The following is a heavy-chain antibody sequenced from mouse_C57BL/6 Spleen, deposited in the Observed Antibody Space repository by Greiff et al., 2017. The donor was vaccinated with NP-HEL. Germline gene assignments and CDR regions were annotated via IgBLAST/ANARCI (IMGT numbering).Heavy chain of an antibody. Sequence: VMLVESGPGILQSSQTLSLTCSFSGFSLSTSGMGVSWIRQPSGKGLEWLAHIYWDDDKRYNPSLKSRLTISKDTSRNQVFLKITSVDTADTATYYCARRYYYGSSLEFDYWGQGTTLTVSS. CDR1: GFSLSTSGMG. CDR2: IYWDDDK. D-gene: IGHD1-1*01. CDR3: ARRYYYGSSLEFDY. J-gene: IGHJ2*01. V-gene: IGHV8-12*01.